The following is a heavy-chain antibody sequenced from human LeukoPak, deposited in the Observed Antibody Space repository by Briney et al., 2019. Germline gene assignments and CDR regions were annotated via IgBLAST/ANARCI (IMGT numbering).Heavy chain of an antibody. CDR2: ISAYNGNT. V-gene: IGHV1-18*01. CDR1: GYTFTSYG. Sequence: ASVKVSCKASGYTFTSYGIIWVRQAPGQGLEWMGWISAYNGNTNYAQKLQGRVTMTTDTSTSTAYMELRSLRSDDTAVYYCARGKYAYYGSGSYYRMYYYYYYGMDVWGQGTTVTVSS. CDR3: ARGKYAYYGSGSYYRMYYYYYYGMDV. D-gene: IGHD3-10*01. J-gene: IGHJ6*02.